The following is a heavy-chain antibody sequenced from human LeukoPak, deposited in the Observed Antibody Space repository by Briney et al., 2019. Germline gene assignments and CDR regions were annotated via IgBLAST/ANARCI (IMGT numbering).Heavy chain of an antibody. J-gene: IGHJ4*02. D-gene: IGHD6-19*01. CDR3: ARVGGWYQYYFDY. CDR2: ITPSDGST. CDR1: GYTFTNYH. V-gene: IGHV1-46*01. Sequence: ASVKVSCKASGYTFTNYHIYWVRQAPGQGLEWMGMITPSDGSTNYAQKFQGRITMTRDMSTSTVYMELSSLRSEDTAVYYCARVGGWYQYYFDYWGQGTLVTVSP.